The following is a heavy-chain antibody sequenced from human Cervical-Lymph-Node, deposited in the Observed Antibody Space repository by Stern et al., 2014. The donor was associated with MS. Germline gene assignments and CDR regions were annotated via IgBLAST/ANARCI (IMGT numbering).Heavy chain of an antibody. CDR3: ARFPPWSYGMDV. Sequence: VQLLESGGDLVKPGGSLRLSCAASGFTFSDYYMSWIRQAPGKGLEWVSYISTSGSTIYYADSVKGRFTISRDNAKNSLYLQMNFLRAEDTAVYYCARFPPWSYGMDVWGQGTTVTVSS. V-gene: IGHV3-11*01. D-gene: IGHD3-3*01. CDR1: GFTFSDYY. CDR2: ISTSGSTI. J-gene: IGHJ6*02.